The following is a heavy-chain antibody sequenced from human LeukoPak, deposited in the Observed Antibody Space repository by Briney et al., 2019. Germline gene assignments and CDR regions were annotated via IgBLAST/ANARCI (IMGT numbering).Heavy chain of an antibody. CDR3: ARAPTYYYDSSGYYYDEDAFDI. J-gene: IGHJ3*02. V-gene: IGHV4-61*02. D-gene: IGHD3-22*01. CDR1: GGSISSGSYY. Sequence: PSETLSLTCTVSGGSISSGSYYWSWIRQPAGKGLEWIGRIYTSGSTNYNPSLKSRVTISVDTSKNQFSLKLSSVTAADTAVYYCARAPTYYYDSSGYYYDEDAFDIWGQGTMVTVSS. CDR2: IYTSGST.